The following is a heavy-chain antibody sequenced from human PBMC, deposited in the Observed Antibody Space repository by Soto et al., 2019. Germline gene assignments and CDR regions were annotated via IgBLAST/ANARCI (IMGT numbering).Heavy chain of an antibody. Sequence: GGSLRLSCAASGFTFSGTAMHWVRQASGKGLEWVGRIRSKAHSYATAYAASVKGRFTISRDDSKNTAYLQMNSLKTEDTAVYYCSAGGCYDDAFDIWGQGTMVTVSS. CDR1: GFTFSGTA. CDR3: SAGGCYDDAFDI. CDR2: IRSKAHSYAT. V-gene: IGHV3-73*01. J-gene: IGHJ3*02. D-gene: IGHD5-12*01.